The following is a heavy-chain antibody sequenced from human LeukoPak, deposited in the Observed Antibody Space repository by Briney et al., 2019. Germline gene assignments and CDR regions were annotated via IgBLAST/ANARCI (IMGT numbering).Heavy chain of an antibody. J-gene: IGHJ4*02. D-gene: IGHD2-2*01. CDR2: STHSGST. CDR3: ARGRTGAAALDF. V-gene: IGHV4-34*01. CDR1: GGSFSGHY. Sequence: SETLSLTSAVYGGSFSGHYWTWIRQPPGKGLEWIGESTHSGSTNYNPSLKSRVSISVDTSKNQFSLKLTSVTAADTAVYHCARGRTGAAALDFWGPGTLVTVSS.